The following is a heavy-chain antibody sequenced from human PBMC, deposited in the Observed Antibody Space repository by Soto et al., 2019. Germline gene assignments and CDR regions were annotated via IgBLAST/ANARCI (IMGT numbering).Heavy chain of an antibody. D-gene: IGHD3-9*01. CDR3: ARASGYDILTGYPNWFDP. CDR2: IGTAGDT. Sequence: GGSLRLSCAASGFTFNNYGMHWVRQATGKGLEWVSAIGTAGDTYYPGSVKGRFTISRENAKNSLYLQMNSLRAEDTAVYYCARASGYDILTGYPNWFDPWGQGTLVTVSS. V-gene: IGHV3-13*01. CDR1: GFTFNNYG. J-gene: IGHJ5*02.